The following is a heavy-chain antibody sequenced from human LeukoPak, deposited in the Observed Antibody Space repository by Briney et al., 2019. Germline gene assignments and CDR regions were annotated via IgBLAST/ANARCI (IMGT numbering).Heavy chain of an antibody. J-gene: IGHJ4*02. D-gene: IGHD3-10*01. V-gene: IGHV3-23*01. Sequence: GGSLRLSCAASGFTFSSHAMSWVRQAPGKGLEWVSAISGSGGVTYYADSVKGRFTISRDNSKNTLYLQMNSLRAEDTAVYYCAKQPATWFGESGDDYWGQGTLVTVSS. CDR2: ISGSGGVT. CDR1: GFTFSSHA. CDR3: AKQPATWFGESGDDY.